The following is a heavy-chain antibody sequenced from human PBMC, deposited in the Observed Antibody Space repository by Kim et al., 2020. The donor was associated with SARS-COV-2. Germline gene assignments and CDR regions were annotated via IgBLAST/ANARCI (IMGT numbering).Heavy chain of an antibody. V-gene: IGHV4-30-4*01. D-gene: IGHD3-16*01. Sequence: SETLSLTCTVSGGSISSGDYYWSWIRQPPGKGLEWIGYIYYSGSTYYNPSLKSRVTISVDTSKNQFSLKLSSVTAADTAVYYCARDSLGFESMDVWGQGTTVTVSS. CDR2: IYYSGST. CDR1: GGSISSGDYY. J-gene: IGHJ6*02. CDR3: ARDSLGFESMDV.